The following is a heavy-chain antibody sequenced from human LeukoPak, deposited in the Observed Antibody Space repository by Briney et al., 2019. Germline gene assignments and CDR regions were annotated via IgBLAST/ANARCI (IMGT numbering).Heavy chain of an antibody. V-gene: IGHV4-34*01. CDR2: INHSGST. Sequence: PSETLPLTCPGYGGSFSGYYWSWIRQPPGKGREGIGEINHSGSTNYNPSLKSRVTISVDRSKNQFSLKLSSVTAADTAVYYCARGWINYDSYYYYMDVWGKGTTVTVSS. CDR1: GGSFSGYY. CDR3: ARGWINYDSYYYYMDV. J-gene: IGHJ6*03. D-gene: IGHD3-22*01.